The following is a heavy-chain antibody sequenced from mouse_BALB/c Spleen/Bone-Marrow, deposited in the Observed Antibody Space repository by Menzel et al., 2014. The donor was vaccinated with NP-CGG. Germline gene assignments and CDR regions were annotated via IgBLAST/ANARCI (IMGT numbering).Heavy chain of an antibody. CDR2: ISSGGRYI. V-gene: IGHV5-6-4*01. CDR3: TREEDYDGNYKFAY. CDR1: GFTFSTYI. D-gene: IGHD2-3*01. Sequence: EVHLVESGGDLVKPGGSLKLSCAASGFTFSTYIMSWVRQTPEKRLEWVATISSGGRYIFYPDSVKGRFTLSRDNAKNTLYLQMSSLRSDDTAMYYCTREEDYDGNYKFAYWGQGTLVTVSA. J-gene: IGHJ3*01.